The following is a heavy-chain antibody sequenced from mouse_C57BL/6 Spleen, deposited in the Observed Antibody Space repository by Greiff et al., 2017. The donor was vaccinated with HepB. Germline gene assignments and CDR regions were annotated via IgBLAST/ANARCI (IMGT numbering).Heavy chain of an antibody. J-gene: IGHJ1*03. CDR2: ISSGSSTI. V-gene: IGHV5-17*01. Sequence: EVNVVESGGGLVKPGGSLKLSCAASGFTFSDYGMHWVRQAPEKGLEWVAYISSGSSTIYYADTVKGRFTISRDNAKNTLFLQMTSLRSEDTAMYYCARRGITTVPWYFDVWGTGTTVTVSS. CDR1: GFTFSDYG. D-gene: IGHD1-1*01. CDR3: ARRGITTVPWYFDV.